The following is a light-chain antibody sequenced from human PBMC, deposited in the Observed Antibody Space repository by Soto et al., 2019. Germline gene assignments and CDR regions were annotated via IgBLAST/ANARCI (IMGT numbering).Light chain of an antibody. CDR2: DAS. J-gene: IGKJ1*01. CDR1: QAISNY. V-gene: IGKV1-33*01. CDR3: QQYNNHPRT. Sequence: DIQMTQSPSSLSASVGDRVTITCQASQAISNYLNWYQQKPGKAPKLLIYDASNLETGVPSRFSGSGSGTHFSFTISRLQPEDIATYYCQQYNNHPRTFGQGTEVEIK.